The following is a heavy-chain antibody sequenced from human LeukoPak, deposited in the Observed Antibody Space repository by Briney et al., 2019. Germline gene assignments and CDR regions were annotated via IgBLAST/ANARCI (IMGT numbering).Heavy chain of an antibody. Sequence: SETLSLTCTVSGGSIGSRDFYWGWIRQPPGKGLEWIGGIYYSGSTYYNPSLKSRVTISVDTSKNQFSLKLRSVTAADTAVYYCARQGLWRYASYWGQGPLVTVSS. CDR3: ARQGLWRYASY. V-gene: IGHV4-39*01. J-gene: IGHJ4*02. CDR1: GGSIGSRDFY. CDR2: IYYSGST. D-gene: IGHD3-16*01.